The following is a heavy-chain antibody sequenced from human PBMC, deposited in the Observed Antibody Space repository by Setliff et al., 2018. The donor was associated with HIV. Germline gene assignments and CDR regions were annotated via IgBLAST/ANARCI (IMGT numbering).Heavy chain of an antibody. D-gene: IGHD7-27*01. CDR3: ARGYTGDFH. CDR1: GFIFSNSW. Sequence: PGGSLRLSCAASGFIFSNSWMSWVRQAPGKGLEWVANIKQDGSEKYYVDSVKGRFTISRENAKNSLYLQMNSLRVEDTAVYYCARGYTGDFHWGQGTLVTVSS. V-gene: IGHV3-7*01. CDR2: IKQDGSEK. J-gene: IGHJ4*02.